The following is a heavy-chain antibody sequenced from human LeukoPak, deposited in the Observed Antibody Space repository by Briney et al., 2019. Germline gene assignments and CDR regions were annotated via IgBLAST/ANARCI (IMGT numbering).Heavy chain of an antibody. CDR3: ARQGERDDILTGWGWFDP. V-gene: IGHV4-61*02. D-gene: IGHD3-9*01. CDR2: IYISGST. J-gene: IGHJ5*02. Sequence: SETLSLTCTVSGGSISSGRYYWSWIRQPAGKGLEWIGRIYISGSTYYNPSLKSRVTISVDTSKNQFSLNLSSVTAADTAVYYCARQGERDDILTGWGWFDPWGQGTLVTVSS. CDR1: GGSISSGRYY.